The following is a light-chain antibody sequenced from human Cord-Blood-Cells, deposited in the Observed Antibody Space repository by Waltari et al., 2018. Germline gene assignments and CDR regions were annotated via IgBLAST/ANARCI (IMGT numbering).Light chain of an antibody. CDR1: QSVLYSSNNKNY. CDR2: CAS. V-gene: IGKV4-1*01. J-gene: IGKJ1*01. Sequence: DIVMTQSPYSLAGSLGERACIKCKTTQSVLYSSNNKNYLAWYHQKPGQPAKLLLFCASNRESAVPDRFSGSGSGTDFTLNISSLQAEDVAVYYCQQYYRTPATFGQGTTVEIK. CDR3: QQYYRTPAT.